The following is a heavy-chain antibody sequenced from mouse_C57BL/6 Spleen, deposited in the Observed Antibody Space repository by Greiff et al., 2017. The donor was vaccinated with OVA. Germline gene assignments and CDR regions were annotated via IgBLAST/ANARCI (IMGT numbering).Heavy chain of an antibody. V-gene: IGHV10-1*01. Sequence: EVKLVESGGGLVQPKGSLKLSCAASGFSFNTYAMNWVRQAPGKGLEWVARIRSKSNNYATYYADSVKDRFTISRNDSESMLYLQMNNLKTEDTAMYYCERDSSGYYFDDWGQGTTLTVSS. CDR3: ERDSSGYYFDD. CDR1: GFSFNTYA. J-gene: IGHJ2*01. D-gene: IGHD3-2*02. CDR2: IRSKSNNYAT.